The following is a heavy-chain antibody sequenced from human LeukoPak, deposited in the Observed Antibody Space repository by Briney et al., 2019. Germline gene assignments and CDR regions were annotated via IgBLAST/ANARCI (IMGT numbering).Heavy chain of an antibody. CDR1: GFTFSSYW. CDR2: INSDGSST. Sequence: PGASLRLSCAASGFTFSSYWMHWVRQAPGKGLVWVSRINSDGSSTSYADSVKGRFTISRDNAKNTLYLQMNSLRAEDTAVYYCARGPYGPLPGYYGMDVWGKGTTVTVSS. D-gene: IGHD3-10*01. CDR3: ARGPYGPLPGYYGMDV. J-gene: IGHJ6*04. V-gene: IGHV3-74*01.